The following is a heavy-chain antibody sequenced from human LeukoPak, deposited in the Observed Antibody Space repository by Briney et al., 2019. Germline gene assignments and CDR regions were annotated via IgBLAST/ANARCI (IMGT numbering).Heavy chain of an antibody. CDR3: AGCSSTSCYLGY. Sequence: GGSLRLSCAASGFTVSSNYMSWVRQAPGKGLEWVSVIYSSGSTYYADSVRGRFTISRDNSKNTLYLQMNGLRAEDTAVYYCAGCSSTSCYLGYWGQGTLVTVSS. V-gene: IGHV3-53*01. CDR1: GFTVSSNY. D-gene: IGHD2-2*01. J-gene: IGHJ4*02. CDR2: IYSSGST.